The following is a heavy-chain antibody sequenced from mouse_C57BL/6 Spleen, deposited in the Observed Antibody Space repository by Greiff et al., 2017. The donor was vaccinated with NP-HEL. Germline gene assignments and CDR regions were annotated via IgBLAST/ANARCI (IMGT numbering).Heavy chain of an antibody. V-gene: IGHV1-50*01. J-gene: IGHJ4*01. D-gene: IGHD1-1*01. CDR1: GYTFTSYW. CDR2: IDPSDSYT. Sequence: VQLQQPGAELVMPGASVKLSCKASGYTFTSYWMQWVKQRPGQGLEWIGEIDPSDSYTNYNQKFKGKATLTVDTSSSTAYMQLSSLTSEDSAVYYCARRGGDYYGSSHMDYWGQGTSVTVSS. CDR3: ARRGGDYYGSSHMDY.